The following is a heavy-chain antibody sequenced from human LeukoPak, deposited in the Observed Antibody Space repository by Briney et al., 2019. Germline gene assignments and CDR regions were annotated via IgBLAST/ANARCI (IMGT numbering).Heavy chain of an antibody. CDR3: ARDIQLST. V-gene: IGHV3-23*01. Sequence: GGALRLSCAGSGFTFRDSAMTWVRQAPGKGLEWVSLISFSGANTYYADSVKGRFTISRDNSKDTLYLQMNILRAEDTAIYYCARDIQLSTWGLGTMVTVSS. D-gene: IGHD5-24*01. J-gene: IGHJ3*01. CDR2: ISFSGANT. CDR1: GFTFRDSA.